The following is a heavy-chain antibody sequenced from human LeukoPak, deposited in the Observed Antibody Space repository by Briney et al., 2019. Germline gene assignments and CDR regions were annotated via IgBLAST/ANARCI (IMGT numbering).Heavy chain of an antibody. Sequence: GGSLRLSCAASGFTFSSYSMTWVRQAPGKGLEWVSSISSSSSYIYYADSVKGRFTISRDNAKNSLYLQMNSLRAEDTVVYYCARAPQQLVDYWGQGTLVTVSS. CDR1: GFTFSSYS. J-gene: IGHJ4*02. CDR3: ARAPQQLVDY. V-gene: IGHV3-21*01. CDR2: ISSSSSYI. D-gene: IGHD6-13*01.